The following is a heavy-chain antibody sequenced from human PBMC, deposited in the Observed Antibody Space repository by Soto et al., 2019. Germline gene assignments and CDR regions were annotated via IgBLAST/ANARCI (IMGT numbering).Heavy chain of an antibody. Sequence: GGSLRLSCAASGFTFRSYSMNWVRQAPGKGLVGVSHIGPDGSNIWEADSVQGRFTISRDNARNRLYLQMNSLRDEDTAIYYCVRDNNWSFDYWGQGILVTVSS. J-gene: IGHJ4*02. V-gene: IGHV3-74*01. CDR2: IGPDGSNI. CDR1: GFTFRSYS. CDR3: VRDNNWSFDY. D-gene: IGHD1-1*01.